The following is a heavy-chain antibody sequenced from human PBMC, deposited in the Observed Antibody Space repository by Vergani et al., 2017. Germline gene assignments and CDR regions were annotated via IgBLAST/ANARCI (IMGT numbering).Heavy chain of an antibody. J-gene: IGHJ6*02. CDR3: AKESLPKAAVVYGMDV. Sequence: VQLVESGGGVVQPGRSLRLSCAASGFTFSSYGMHWVRQAPGKGLEWGAVISYDGSNKYYADSVKGRFTISRDNSKNTLYLQMNSLRAEDTAVYYCAKESLPKAAVVYGMDVWGQGTTVTVSS. V-gene: IGHV3-30*18. D-gene: IGHD6-13*01. CDR2: ISYDGSNK. CDR1: GFTFSSYG.